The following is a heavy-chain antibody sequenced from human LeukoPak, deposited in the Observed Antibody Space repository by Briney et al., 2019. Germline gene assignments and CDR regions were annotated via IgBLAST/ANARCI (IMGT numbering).Heavy chain of an antibody. D-gene: IGHD6-13*01. J-gene: IGHJ4*02. CDR3: ARTAAGTRGFDY. Sequence: SETLSLTCTASGGSISSYYWSWIRQPPGKGLEWIGYIYYSGSTNYNPSLKSRVTISVDTSKNQFSLKLSSVTAADTAVYYCARTAAGTRGFDYWGQGTLVTVSS. CDR2: IYYSGST. CDR1: GGSISSYY. V-gene: IGHV4-59*01.